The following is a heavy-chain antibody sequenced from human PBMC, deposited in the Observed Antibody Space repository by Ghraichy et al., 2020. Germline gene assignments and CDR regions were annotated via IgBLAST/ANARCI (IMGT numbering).Heavy chain of an antibody. J-gene: IGHJ4*02. CDR3: AKDRQRITIFGVVINIPSVWIDY. V-gene: IGHV3-30*18. D-gene: IGHD3-3*01. CDR2: ISYDGSNK. CDR1: GFTFSSYG. Sequence: SCAASGFTFSSYGMHWVRQAPGKGLEWVAVISYDGSNKYYADSVKGRFTISRDNSKNTLYLQMNSLRAEDTAVYYCAKDRQRITIFGVVINIPSVWIDYWGQGTLVTVSS.